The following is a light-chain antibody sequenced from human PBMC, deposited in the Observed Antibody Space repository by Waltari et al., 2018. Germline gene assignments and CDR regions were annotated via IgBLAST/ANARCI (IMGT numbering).Light chain of an antibody. Sequence: DIQMTQSPSSLSASVGDRVTLTCQASQDISNYLNWYQQKPGKAPKLLIYDASNLETGVPSRFSGSGSGTDFTFTISSLQPEDIATYYCQQYDNLPRTFGQGTKLEIK. V-gene: IGKV1-33*01. CDR3: QQYDNLPRT. J-gene: IGKJ2*01. CDR1: QDISNY. CDR2: DAS.